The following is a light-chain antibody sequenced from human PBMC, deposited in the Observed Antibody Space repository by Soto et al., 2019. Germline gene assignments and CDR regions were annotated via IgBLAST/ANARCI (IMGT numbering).Light chain of an antibody. V-gene: IGKV3-20*01. Sequence: EIVLTQSPGTLSLSPGERATLSCRASQSVSSSYLAWYQQKPGQAPRLLIYGASSRATGIPDRFSGSGSGTDFTLTSSRLEPEDGAVYYWQQYGSSPLFTFGPGTKVDIK. CDR1: QSVSSSY. J-gene: IGKJ3*01. CDR2: GAS. CDR3: QQYGSSPLFT.